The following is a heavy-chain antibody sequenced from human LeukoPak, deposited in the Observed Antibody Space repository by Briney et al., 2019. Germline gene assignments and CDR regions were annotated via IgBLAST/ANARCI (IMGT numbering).Heavy chain of an antibody. J-gene: IGHJ4*02. V-gene: IGHV1-2*04. Sequence: ASVKVSCKASGYTFTGYYMHWVRQAPGQGLEWMGWINPNSGGTNYAQKFQGWVTMTRDTSISTAYMELSRLRSDDTAVYYCAREGAQQLPKGSFDYWGQGTLVTVSS. CDR2: INPNSGGT. D-gene: IGHD6-13*01. CDR3: AREGAQQLPKGSFDY. CDR1: GYTFTGYY.